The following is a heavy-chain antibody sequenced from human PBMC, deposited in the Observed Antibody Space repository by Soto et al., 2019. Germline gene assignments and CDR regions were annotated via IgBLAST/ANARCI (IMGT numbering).Heavy chain of an antibody. CDR2: IYWDDDK. J-gene: IGHJ5*02. CDR3: AHRARTGTTENWFDP. Sequence: QITLKESGPTLVKPTQTLTLTCTFSGFSLSTSGVGVGWIRQPPGKALEWLALIYWDDDKRYSPSLKSRLTITKNTSKNQVVLTMTNMDPVDTATYYCAHRARTGTTENWFDPWGQGTLVTVSS. V-gene: IGHV2-5*02. CDR1: GFSLSTSGVG. D-gene: IGHD1-7*01.